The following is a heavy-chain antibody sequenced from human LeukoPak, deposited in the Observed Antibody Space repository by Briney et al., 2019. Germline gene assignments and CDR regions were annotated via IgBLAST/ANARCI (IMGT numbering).Heavy chain of an antibody. CDR1: GGTFSRYA. D-gene: IGHD3-22*01. CDR3: ARDAAIYDRRGYYFLW. Sequence: VASVKVSCKASGGTFSRYAISWVRQAPGQGLEWMGGIIPIFGTPNYAQKFQGRATITADESTTTAYMELTSLRSEDTSIYYCARDAAIYDRRGYYFLWWGQGTLVTVSS. J-gene: IGHJ4*02. CDR2: IIPIFGTP. V-gene: IGHV1-69*13.